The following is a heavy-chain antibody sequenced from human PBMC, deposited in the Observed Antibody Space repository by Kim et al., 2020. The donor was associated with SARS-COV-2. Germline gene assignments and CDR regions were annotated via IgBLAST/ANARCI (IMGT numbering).Heavy chain of an antibody. J-gene: IGHJ5*02. Sequence: SETLSLTCTVSGGSISSGGYYWSWIRQHPGKGLEWIGYIYYSGSTYYNPTLKSRVTISVDTSKNQFSLKLSSVTAADTAMYYCAREHTGWFYPWGPGTLVTVSS. V-gene: IGHV4-31*03. CDR1: GGSISSGGYY. CDR2: IYYSGST. CDR3: AREHTGWFYP.